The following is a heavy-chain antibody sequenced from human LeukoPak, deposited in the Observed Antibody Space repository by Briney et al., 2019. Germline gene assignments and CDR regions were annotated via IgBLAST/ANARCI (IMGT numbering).Heavy chain of an antibody. CDR2: KKQDGSEK. V-gene: IGHV3-7*01. CDR1: GFTFSSYW. D-gene: IGHD6-19*01. Sequence: GGSLRLPCAASGFTFSSYWMSWVRQAPGEGLEWVANKKQDGSEKYYVDSVKGRFTISRDNAKNSLYLQMNSLRAEDTAVYYCATIAVAETGGYYYYYMDVWGKGTTVTVSS. J-gene: IGHJ6*03. CDR3: ATIAVAETGGYYYYYMDV.